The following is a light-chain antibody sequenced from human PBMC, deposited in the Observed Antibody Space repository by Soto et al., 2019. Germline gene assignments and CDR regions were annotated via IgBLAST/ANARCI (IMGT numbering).Light chain of an antibody. CDR2: EVA. CDR1: SSDVGGYNY. CDR3: TSYTSSITYV. J-gene: IGLJ1*01. Sequence: QSVLTQPASESGSPGQSITISCTGTSSDVGGYNYVSWYQQHPGKAPKLMIYEVANRPSGVSNRFSGSKSGNTASLTISGLQAEDEADYYCTSYTSSITYVFGTGTKLTVL. V-gene: IGLV2-14*01.